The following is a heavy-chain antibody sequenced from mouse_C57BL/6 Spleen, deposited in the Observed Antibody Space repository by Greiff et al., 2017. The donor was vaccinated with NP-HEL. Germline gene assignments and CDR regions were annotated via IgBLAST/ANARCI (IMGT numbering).Heavy chain of an antibody. V-gene: IGHV5-6*02. CDR1: GFTFSSYG. CDR3: ARRGDYDFAY. D-gene: IGHD2-4*01. CDR2: ISSGGSYT. Sequence: EVMLVESGGDLVKPGGSLKLSFAASGFTFSSYGMSWVRQTPDKRLEWVATISSGGSYTYYPDSVKGRFTISRDNAKNTLYLQMSSLKSEDTAMYYCARRGDYDFAYWGQGTLVTVSA. J-gene: IGHJ3*01.